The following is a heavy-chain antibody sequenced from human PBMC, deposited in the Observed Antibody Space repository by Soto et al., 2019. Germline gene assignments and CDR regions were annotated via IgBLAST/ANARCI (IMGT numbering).Heavy chain of an antibody. CDR3: ASPQQWLGQRGDFDY. D-gene: IGHD6-19*01. CDR2: IRQDGSDK. V-gene: IGHV3-7*05. Sequence: EMQLVESGGGLVQPGGSLRLSCAASGFTFSSYWMSWVHQAPGKGLEWVANIRQDGSDKYYVDSVKGRFTISRDNSKNSLYLQMNSLRAEDTAIYYCASPQQWLGQRGDFDYWGQGTLVTVSS. CDR1: GFTFSSYW. J-gene: IGHJ4*02.